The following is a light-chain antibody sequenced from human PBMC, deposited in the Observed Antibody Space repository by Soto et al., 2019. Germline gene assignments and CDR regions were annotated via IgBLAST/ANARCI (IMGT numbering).Light chain of an antibody. J-gene: IGLJ2*01. CDR1: NTDVGAYNS. V-gene: IGLV2-14*03. CDR3: CSYVSGNTAV. CDR2: EVS. Sequence: QSALTQPASVSGSPGQSITISCTGTNTDVGAYNSVSWYQQHPGKVPKLLIYEVSNRPSGVSNRFSGSKSGNTASLTISGLQAEDEASYYCCSYVSGNTAVFGGGTKVTVL.